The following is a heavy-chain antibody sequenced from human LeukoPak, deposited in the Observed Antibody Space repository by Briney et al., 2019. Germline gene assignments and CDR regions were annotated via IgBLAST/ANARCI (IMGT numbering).Heavy chain of an antibody. CDR2: IYYSGST. Sequence: KPSETLSLTCTVSGGSISSSSYYWGWIRQPPGKGLEWIGSIYYSGSTYYNPSLKSRVTISVDTSKNQFSLKLSSVTAADTAVYYCARVVSLGYSYRRAAYYYYYMDVWGKGTTVTVSS. V-gene: IGHV4-39*07. CDR3: ARVVSLGYSYRRAAYYYYYMDV. CDR1: GGSISSSSYY. J-gene: IGHJ6*03. D-gene: IGHD5-18*01.